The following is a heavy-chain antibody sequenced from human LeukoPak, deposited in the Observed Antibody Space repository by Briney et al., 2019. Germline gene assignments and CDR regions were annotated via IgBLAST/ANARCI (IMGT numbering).Heavy chain of an antibody. CDR3: AAGATDFDY. V-gene: IGHV3-43*02. CDR2: ISGDGGST. D-gene: IGHD1-26*01. CDR1: GFTFDDYA. J-gene: IGHJ4*02. Sequence: PGGSLRLSCAASGFTFDDYAMHWVRQAPGKGLEWVSLISGDGGSTYYADSVKGRFTTSRDNSKNSLYLQMNSLRTEDTALYYCAAGATDFDYWGQGTLVTVSS.